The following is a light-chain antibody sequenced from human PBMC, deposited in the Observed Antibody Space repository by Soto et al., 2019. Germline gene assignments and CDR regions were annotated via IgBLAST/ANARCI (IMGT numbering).Light chain of an antibody. J-gene: IGLJ2*01. CDR2: EGS. V-gene: IGLV2-23*01. CDR1: SSDVGSYNL. Sequence: QSALTQPASVSGSPGQSITISCTGTSSDVGSYNLVSWYQQHPGKAPKLMIYEGSKRPSGVSNRFSASKSGTTASLTISGLQAEDEAGYYWCSYASSRGLVFGGGTKLTVL. CDR3: CSYASSRGLV.